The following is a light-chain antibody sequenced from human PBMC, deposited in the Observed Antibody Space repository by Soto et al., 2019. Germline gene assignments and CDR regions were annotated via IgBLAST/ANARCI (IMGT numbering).Light chain of an antibody. J-gene: IGLJ1*01. V-gene: IGLV2-23*01. CDR1: SSYVWSYNL. CDR2: EGS. CDR3: CSYAGISIFYV. Sequence: QSALTQPASVSGSPGQSITISCTRTSSYVWSYNLVSWYQQHPGKAPKLMIYEGSKRSSGVSNRFSGSKSGNTASLTISGLQAEDVADYYCCSYAGISIFYVFGTATKVTVL.